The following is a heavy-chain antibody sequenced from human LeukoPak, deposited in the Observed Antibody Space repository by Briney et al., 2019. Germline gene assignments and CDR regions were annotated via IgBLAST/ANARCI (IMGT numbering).Heavy chain of an antibody. CDR2: ISGSGGST. J-gene: IGHJ4*02. D-gene: IGHD6-19*01. Sequence: GGSLRLSCAASGFTFSSYAMSWVRQAPGKGLEWVSAISGSGGSTYYADSVKGRFTISRDNAKNSLYLQMNSLRAEDTAVYYCTRDYSGWSQYWGQGTLVTVSS. V-gene: IGHV3-23*01. CDR3: TRDYSGWSQY. CDR1: GFTFSSYA.